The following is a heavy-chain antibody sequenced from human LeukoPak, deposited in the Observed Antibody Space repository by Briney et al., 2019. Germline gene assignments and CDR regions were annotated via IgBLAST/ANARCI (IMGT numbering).Heavy chain of an antibody. J-gene: IGHJ4*02. D-gene: IGHD3-3*01. Sequence: PGGSLRLSCAASGFTFTNYAMSWVRQAPGKGLEWVSTISASGGSTYYADSVKGRFIISRDNSKNTLYLQMNSLRAEDTAVYYCAKDHQFISVGLRFLEWLLGGVDYWGQGTLVTVSS. CDR2: ISASGGST. CDR3: AKDHQFISVGLRFLEWLLGGVDY. V-gene: IGHV3-23*01. CDR1: GFTFTNYA.